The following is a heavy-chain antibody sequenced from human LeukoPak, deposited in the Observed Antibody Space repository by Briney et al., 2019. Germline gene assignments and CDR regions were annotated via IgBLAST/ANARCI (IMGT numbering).Heavy chain of an antibody. CDR1: GYTFTGYY. CDR2: INPNLGGT. J-gene: IGHJ4*02. CDR3: ATLVIAVAGGFGDY. D-gene: IGHD6-19*01. V-gene: IGHV1-2*02. Sequence: GASVKVSCKASGYTFTGYYMHWVRQDPGPGLEWMGWINPNLGGTNYAQKFQGRVTRTRDTSISTGYMELSRLRSDDTAVYYCATLVIAVAGGFGDYWGQGTLVTVSS.